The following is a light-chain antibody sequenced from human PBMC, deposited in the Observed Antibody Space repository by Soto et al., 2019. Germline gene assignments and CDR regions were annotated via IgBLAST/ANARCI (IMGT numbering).Light chain of an antibody. CDR3: QVWDGSSDHVL. J-gene: IGLJ2*01. CDR1: NVGSKN. Sequence: SYELTQPPSVSVATGKTARITCGGANVGSKNVHWYQKKPGQDAVVLIFYDRDGPPGIPKRFSGSNSGNTATLTISSVEAGDEADYYCQVWDGSSDHVLFGGGTKVTVL. CDR2: YDR. V-gene: IGLV3-21*04.